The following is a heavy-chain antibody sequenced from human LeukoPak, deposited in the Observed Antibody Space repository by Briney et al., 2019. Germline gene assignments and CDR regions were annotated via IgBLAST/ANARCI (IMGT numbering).Heavy chain of an antibody. V-gene: IGHV3-30*04. CDR3: ARDGLPDWSSTDFDY. CDR2: ISYDGSNK. Sequence: PGGSLRLSCAAAGFTFSSYAMHWVRRAPDKGLEWVAVISYDGSNKYYADSVKGRFTISRDNAKNSLYLQMNSLRAEDTAVYYCARDGLPDWSSTDFDYWGQGTLVTVSS. D-gene: IGHD3-9*01. CDR1: GFTFSSYA. J-gene: IGHJ4*02.